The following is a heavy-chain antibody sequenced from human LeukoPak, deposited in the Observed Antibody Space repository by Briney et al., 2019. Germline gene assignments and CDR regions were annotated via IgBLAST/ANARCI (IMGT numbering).Heavy chain of an antibody. CDR1: GGAISSFY. V-gene: IGHV4-59*01. CDR3: ARDGLYDSNGYYMDS. J-gene: IGHJ4*02. D-gene: IGHD3-22*01. Sequence: SETLSLTCTVSGGAISSFYWSWIRQPPGKGLEWIGYIYYSGGTKYNPSLMSRVTISVDRAQNQFSLSLISVTAADTAVYYCARDGLYDSNGYYMDSWGQGTLVIVSS. CDR2: IYYSGGT.